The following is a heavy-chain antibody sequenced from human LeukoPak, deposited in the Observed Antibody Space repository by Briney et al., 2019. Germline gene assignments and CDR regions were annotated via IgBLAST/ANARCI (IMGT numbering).Heavy chain of an antibody. CDR2: IIPIFGTA. CDR3: ARASPERLRYFDWLTGRVKEDAFDI. Sequence: SVKVSCKASGGTFSSYAISWVRQAPGQGLEWMGGIIPIFGTANYAQKFQGRVTITADESASTAYMELSSLRSEDMAVYYCARASPERLRYFDWLTGRVKEDAFDIWGQGTMVTVSS. J-gene: IGHJ3*02. V-gene: IGHV1-69*13. D-gene: IGHD3-9*01. CDR1: GGTFSSYA.